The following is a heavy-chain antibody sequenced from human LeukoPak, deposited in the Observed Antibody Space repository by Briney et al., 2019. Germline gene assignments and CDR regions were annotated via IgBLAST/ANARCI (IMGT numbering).Heavy chain of an antibody. CDR3: AREIGLYSSDY. Sequence: ASVKVSCKASGYTFTGYYMHWGRQEPGQGLEWMGWINLIIGGTNYAQKFQGRVTTTRDTSISTAYMELSRLRSDDTAVYYCAREIGLYSSDYWGQGTLVTVSS. J-gene: IGHJ4*02. V-gene: IGHV1-2*02. CDR2: INLIIGGT. CDR1: GYTFTGYY. D-gene: IGHD3-22*01.